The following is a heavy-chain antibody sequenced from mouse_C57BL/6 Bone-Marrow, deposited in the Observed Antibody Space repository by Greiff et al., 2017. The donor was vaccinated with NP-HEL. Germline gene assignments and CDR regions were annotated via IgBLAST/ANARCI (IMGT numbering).Heavy chain of an antibody. J-gene: IGHJ1*03. Sequence: EVKLMESGGGLVKPGGSLKLSCAASGFTFSDYGMHWVRQAPEKGLEWVAYISSGSSTIYYADTVKGRFTISRDNAKNTLFLQMTSLRSEDTAMYYCARGGDYDEDWYFDVWGTGTTVTVSS. D-gene: IGHD2-4*01. CDR2: ISSGSSTI. V-gene: IGHV5-17*01. CDR3: ARGGDYDEDWYFDV. CDR1: GFTFSDYG.